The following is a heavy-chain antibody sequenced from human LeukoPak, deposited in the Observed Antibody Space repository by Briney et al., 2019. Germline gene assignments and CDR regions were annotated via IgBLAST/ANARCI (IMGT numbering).Heavy chain of an antibody. V-gene: IGHV3-30-3*01. D-gene: IGHD6-19*01. CDR2: ISYDGSNK. CDR3: ASLIAVVGFDY. Sequence: PGGSLRLSCAASGFTFSSYAMHWVRQAPGKGLEWVAVISYDGSNKYYADSVKGRFTISRDNSKNTLYLQMNSLRAEDTAVYYCASLIAVVGFDYWGQGTLVTVSS. J-gene: IGHJ4*02. CDR1: GFTFSSYA.